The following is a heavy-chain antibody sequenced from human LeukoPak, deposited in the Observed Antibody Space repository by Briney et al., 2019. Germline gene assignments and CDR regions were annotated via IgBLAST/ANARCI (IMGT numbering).Heavy chain of an antibody. CDR1: GGSISSSSYY. CDR2: IYYSGST. CDR3: VRAGDYGDYVGWFDP. V-gene: IGHV4-39*07. J-gene: IGHJ5*02. Sequence: NPSETLSLTCTVSGGSISSSSYYWGWIRQPPGKGLEWIGSIYYSGSTYYNPSLKSRLTMSVDTSKNQFSLKLNSVTAADTAVYYCVRAGDYGDYVGWFDPWGQGTLVTVSS. D-gene: IGHD4-17*01.